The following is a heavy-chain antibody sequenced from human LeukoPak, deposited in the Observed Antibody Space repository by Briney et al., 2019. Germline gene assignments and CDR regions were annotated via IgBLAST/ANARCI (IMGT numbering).Heavy chain of an antibody. CDR1: GGSFSGYY. D-gene: IGHD3-3*01. J-gene: IGHJ4*02. CDR2: INHSGST. CDR3: ARVRLEWLLYAPHFDY. V-gene: IGHV4-34*01. Sequence: SETLSLTCAVYGGSFSGYYWSWIRQPPGKGLEWIGEINHSGSTNYNPSLKSRVTISVDTSKNQFSLKLSSVTAADTAVYYCARVRLEWLLYAPHFDYWGQGTLVTVSS.